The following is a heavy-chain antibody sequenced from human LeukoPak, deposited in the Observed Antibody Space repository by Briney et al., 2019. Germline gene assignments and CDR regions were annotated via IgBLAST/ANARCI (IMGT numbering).Heavy chain of an antibody. J-gene: IGHJ4*02. CDR3: GSGSYYFYY. D-gene: IGHD3-10*01. V-gene: IGHV4-59*08. Sequence: ASETLSLTCTVSGGSISSYYWSWIRQPPGKGLEWIGYIYYSGSTKYNPSLKSRVTISVDTSKNQFSLKLSSVTAADTAVYYCGSGSYYFYYWGQGTLVTVST. CDR1: GGSISSYY. CDR2: IYYSGST.